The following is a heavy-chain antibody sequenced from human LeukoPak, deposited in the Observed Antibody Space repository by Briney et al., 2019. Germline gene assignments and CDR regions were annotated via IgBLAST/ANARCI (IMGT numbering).Heavy chain of an antibody. J-gene: IGHJ6*04. V-gene: IGHV3-23*01. CDR2: ISGSGGST. Sequence: GGSLRLPCAASGFTFSSYAMSWVRQAPGKGLEWVSAISGSGGSTYYADSVKGRFTISRDNSKSTLYLQMNSLRAEDTAVYYCAELGITMIGGVWGKGTTVTISS. D-gene: IGHD3-10*02. CDR3: AELGITMIGGV. CDR1: GFTFSSYA.